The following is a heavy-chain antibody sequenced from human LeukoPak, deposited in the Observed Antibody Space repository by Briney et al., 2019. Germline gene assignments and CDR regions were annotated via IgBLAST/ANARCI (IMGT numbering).Heavy chain of an antibody. CDR2: IYYSGST. D-gene: IGHD3-22*01. CDR1: GGSISSYY. Sequence: ASETLSLTCTVSGGSISSYYWSWIRQPPGKGLEWIGYIYYSGSTNYNPSLKSRVITSVDTSKNQFSLKLSSVTAADTAVYYCARDKRSSSTYYYDSSGFDYWGQGTLVTVSS. V-gene: IGHV4-59*01. J-gene: IGHJ4*02. CDR3: ARDKRSSSTYYYDSSGFDY.